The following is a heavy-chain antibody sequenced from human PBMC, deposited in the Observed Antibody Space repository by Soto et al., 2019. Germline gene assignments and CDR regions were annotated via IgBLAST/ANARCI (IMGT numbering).Heavy chain of an antibody. V-gene: IGHV4-39*01. CDR1: GGSISSSSYY. CDR3: ARLEGLRDYGDPHVAFDI. CDR2: IYYSGST. J-gene: IGHJ3*02. D-gene: IGHD4-17*01. Sequence: SETLSLTCTVSGGSISSSSYYWGWIRQPPGKGLEWIGSIYYSGSTYYNPSLKSRVTISVEKSKNQFSLKLSSVTAADTDVYYCARLEGLRDYGDPHVAFDIWGQGTMVTVSS.